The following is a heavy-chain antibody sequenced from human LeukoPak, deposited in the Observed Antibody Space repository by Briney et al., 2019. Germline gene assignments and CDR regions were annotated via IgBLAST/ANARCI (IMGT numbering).Heavy chain of an antibody. CDR1: AFTFSDNA. D-gene: IGHD1-26*01. CDR3: ARGAYSGSYYPNYFDY. J-gene: IGHJ4*02. Sequence: PGGSLRLSCAASAFTFSDNAVSWVRQAPGKGLEWVSAISSTGDNTYYADSVKGRFTISRDNSKNTLYLQMNSLRAEDTAVYYCARGAYSGSYYPNYFDYWGQGTLVTVSS. V-gene: IGHV3-23*01. CDR2: ISSTGDNT.